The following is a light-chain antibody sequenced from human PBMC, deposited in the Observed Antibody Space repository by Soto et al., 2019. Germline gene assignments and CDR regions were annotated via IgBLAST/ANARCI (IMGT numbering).Light chain of an antibody. CDR3: QQYENLPT. J-gene: IGKJ5*01. V-gene: IGKV1-33*01. CDR2: DAS. Sequence: DIQMTQSPSTLSGSVGDRVTITCQASQSINNYLNWYQQKPGRAPKLLIYDASNLEAGVPSRFRGSGSGTDFTFTISRLQPEDIVTYYCQQYENLPTFGQGTRLEIK. CDR1: QSINNY.